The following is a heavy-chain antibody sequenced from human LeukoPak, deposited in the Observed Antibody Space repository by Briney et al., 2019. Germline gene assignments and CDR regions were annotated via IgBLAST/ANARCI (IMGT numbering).Heavy chain of an antibody. J-gene: IGHJ4*02. CDR2: VESDGSST. D-gene: IGHD3-10*01. CDR3: ARGYGSRESIPFDS. CDR1: GFTFSSYW. V-gene: IGHV3-74*01. Sequence: GGSLRLSCAASGFTFSSYWMHWVRQAPGKGLVWVSRVESDGSSTSYADSVKGRFTISRDNARNTLYLQMNSLRPEDTAVYYCARGYGSRESIPFDSWGQGTLVTVSS.